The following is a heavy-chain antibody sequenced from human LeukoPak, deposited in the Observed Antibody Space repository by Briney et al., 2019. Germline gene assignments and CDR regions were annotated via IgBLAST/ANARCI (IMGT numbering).Heavy chain of an antibody. V-gene: IGHV4-34*01. Sequence: SETLSLTCAVYGGSFSGYYWSWIRQPPGKGLEWTGEINHSGSTNYNPSLKSRVTISVDTSKNQFSLKLSSVTAADTAVYYCARQIVGGRRFDHWGQGTLVTVSS. CDR2: INHSGST. CDR3: ARQIVGGRRFDH. J-gene: IGHJ4*02. D-gene: IGHD1-26*01. CDR1: GGSFSGYY.